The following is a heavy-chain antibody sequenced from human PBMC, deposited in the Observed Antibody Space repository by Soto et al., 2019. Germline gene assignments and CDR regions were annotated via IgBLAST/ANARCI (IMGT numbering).Heavy chain of an antibody. V-gene: IGHV1-8*01. CDR3: GRLKQDYAVA. CDR2: MNPNSGNT. CDR1: GYTFTSYG. D-gene: IGHD3-16*01. Sequence: ASVKVSCKASGYTFTSYGINWVRQATGQGLEWMGWMNPNSGNTAYAQKFQGRVTMTRNTSISTAYMELSSLRSEDTAVYYCGRLKQDYAVAWGQGTLVTVSS. J-gene: IGHJ4*02.